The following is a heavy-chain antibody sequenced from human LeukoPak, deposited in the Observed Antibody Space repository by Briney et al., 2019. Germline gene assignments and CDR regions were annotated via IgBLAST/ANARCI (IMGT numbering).Heavy chain of an antibody. Sequence: ASVKVSCKASGYTFPSYFMHWVRQAPGQGLEWMGIINPTGGSTTYAQKFQGRVTMTRDTSTSTVYMELSSLRSDDTGVYYCARTAARRFDYWGQGTLVTVSS. CDR1: GYTFPSYF. CDR3: ARTAARRFDY. V-gene: IGHV1-46*01. D-gene: IGHD6-6*01. CDR2: INPTGGST. J-gene: IGHJ4*02.